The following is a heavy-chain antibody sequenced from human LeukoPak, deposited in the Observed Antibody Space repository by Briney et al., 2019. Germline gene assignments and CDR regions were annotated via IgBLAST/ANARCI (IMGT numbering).Heavy chain of an antibody. J-gene: IGHJ4*02. V-gene: IGHV1-2*05. CDR3: AREGRYCSGSSCCLAY. CDR1: GYTFTGFY. CDR2: INPNSGGT. D-gene: IGHD2-15*01. Sequence: ASVRVSCKASGYTFTGFYMHWVRQAPGQGLEWTGRINPNSGGTNYAQKFQDRVAMTRDTSISAAYMELTRLRSDDTGVYYCAREGRYCSGSSCCLAYWGQGTLVTVSS.